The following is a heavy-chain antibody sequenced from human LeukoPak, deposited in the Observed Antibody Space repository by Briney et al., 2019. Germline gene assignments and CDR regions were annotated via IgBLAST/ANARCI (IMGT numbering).Heavy chain of an antibody. V-gene: IGHV4-39*01. J-gene: IGHJ4*02. CDR2: IYYSGST. CDR1: GGSFSSSGYY. Sequence: PSETLSLPCTVSGGSFSSSGYYCGWIRQPPGKGLEWIGSIYYSGSTYYNPSLKSRVTISVDTSKNQFSLKLSSVTAADTAVYCCARRDRGSANYEGQGTLVTVSS. D-gene: IGHD2-15*01. CDR3: ARRDRGSANY.